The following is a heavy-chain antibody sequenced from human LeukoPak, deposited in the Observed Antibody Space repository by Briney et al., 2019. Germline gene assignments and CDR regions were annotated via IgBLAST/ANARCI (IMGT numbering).Heavy chain of an antibody. J-gene: IGHJ5*02. CDR1: GYSFTSYW. CDR2: IYPGGSDT. V-gene: IGHV5-51*01. D-gene: IGHD3/OR15-3a*01. Sequence: GESLKISCKGSGYSFTSYWIGWVRQMPGKGLEWMGIIYPGGSDTRYSPSFQGQVTISADKSISTAYLQWSSLKASDTAMYYCARRLPGLAAGGNWFDPWGQGTLVTVSS. CDR3: ARRLPGLAAGGNWFDP.